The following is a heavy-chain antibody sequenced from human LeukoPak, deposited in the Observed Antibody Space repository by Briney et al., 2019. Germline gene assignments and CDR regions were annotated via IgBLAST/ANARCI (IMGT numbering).Heavy chain of an antibody. V-gene: IGHV1-2*02. D-gene: IGHD6-19*01. CDR2: INPNSGGT. CDR3: ARVRSAPYSSGWGGLKVDYDYYYMDV. J-gene: IGHJ6*03. CDR1: GYTFTGYY. Sequence: ASVKVSCKASGYTFTGYYMHWVRQAPGQGLEWMGWINPNSGGTNYAQKFQGRVTMTRDTSISTAYMELSRLRSDDTAVYYCARVRSAPYSSGWGGLKVDYDYYYMDVWGKGTTVTISS.